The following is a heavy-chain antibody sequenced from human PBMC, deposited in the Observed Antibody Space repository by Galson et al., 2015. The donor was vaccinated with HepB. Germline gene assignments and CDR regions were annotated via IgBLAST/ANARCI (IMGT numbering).Heavy chain of an antibody. CDR3: ARTYYYGSGSYYNLGGMDV. V-gene: IGHV1-46*01. D-gene: IGHD3-10*01. J-gene: IGHJ6*02. CDR2: INPRGGST. Sequence: CKASGYTFTSYYMHWVRQAPGQGLEWMGVINPRGGSTAYAQKFQGRVTMTRDTSTSTVYLESSSLRSEDTAVYYCARTYYYGSGSYYNLGGMDVWGQGTTVTVSS. CDR1: GYTFTSYY.